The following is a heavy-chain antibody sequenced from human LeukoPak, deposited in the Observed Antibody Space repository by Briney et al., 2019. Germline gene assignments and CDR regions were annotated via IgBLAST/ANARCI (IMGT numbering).Heavy chain of an antibody. Sequence: SQTLSLTCTVSGGSISSGGYYWSWIRQPPGKGLEWIGYIYHSGSTYYNPSLKSRVTISVDRSKNQFSLKLSSVTAADTAVYYCARGITVTTWVDYWGQGTLVTVSS. J-gene: IGHJ4*02. CDR1: GGSISSGGYY. CDR3: ARGITVTTWVDY. V-gene: IGHV4-30-2*01. D-gene: IGHD4-17*01. CDR2: IYHSGST.